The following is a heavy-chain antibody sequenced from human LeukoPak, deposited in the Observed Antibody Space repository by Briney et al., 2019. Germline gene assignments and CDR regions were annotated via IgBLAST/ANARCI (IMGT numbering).Heavy chain of an antibody. Sequence: SETLSLTCTVSGGSISSGSHSWSWIRQPAGKGLEWIGRIYSSGNTNYNTSLKSRVTISLDTSKNQFSLNLSSVTAADTAVYYCAGEVGGSWFDPWGLGTLVTVSS. D-gene: IGHD1-26*01. CDR1: GGSISSGSHS. J-gene: IGHJ5*02. CDR3: AGEVGGSWFDP. CDR2: IYSSGNT. V-gene: IGHV4-61*02.